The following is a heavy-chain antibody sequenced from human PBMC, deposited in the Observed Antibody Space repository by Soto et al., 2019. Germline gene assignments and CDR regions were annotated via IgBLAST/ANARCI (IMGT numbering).Heavy chain of an antibody. CDR3: AKDMNGGSSSWYDY. CDR1: GFTFDDYA. D-gene: IGHD6-13*01. CDR2: ISWNSGSI. Sequence: EVQLVESGGGLVQPGRSLRLSCAASGFTFDDYAMHWVRQAPGKGLEWVSGISWNSGSIGYADSVKGRFTISRDNAKNSLYLQMNSLRAEDTALYYCAKDMNGGSSSWYDYWGQGTLVTVSS. V-gene: IGHV3-9*01. J-gene: IGHJ4*02.